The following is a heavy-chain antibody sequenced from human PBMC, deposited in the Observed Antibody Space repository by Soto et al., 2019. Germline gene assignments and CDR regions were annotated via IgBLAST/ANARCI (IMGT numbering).Heavy chain of an antibody. J-gene: IGHJ4*02. CDR1: GGSISSYY. Sequence: SETLSLTCTVSGGSISSYYWIWIRQPPGKGLEWIGYIYYSGSTNYNPSLKSRVTISVDTSKNQFSLKLSSVTAADTAVYYCARSNYDFWSGPVDYWGQGTLVTVSS. CDR3: ARSNYDFWSGPVDY. CDR2: IYYSGST. D-gene: IGHD3-3*01. V-gene: IGHV4-59*01.